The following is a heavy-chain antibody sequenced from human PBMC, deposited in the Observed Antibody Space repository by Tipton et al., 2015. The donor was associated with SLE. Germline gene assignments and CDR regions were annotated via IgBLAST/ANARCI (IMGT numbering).Heavy chain of an antibody. J-gene: IGHJ3*01. V-gene: IGHV3-23*01. CDR1: GLRFREAY. D-gene: IGHD6-13*01. Sequence: SLRLSCSVSGLRFREAYMSWIRQAPGKGLEWVSGIRGSGGSTYYADSVKGRFTISRDNSKKTLYLQMNSLRAEDTAVYYCARDSRGDSSWGLAFGLWGQGTMVTVSS. CDR3: ARDSRGDSSWGLAFGL. CDR2: IRGSGGST.